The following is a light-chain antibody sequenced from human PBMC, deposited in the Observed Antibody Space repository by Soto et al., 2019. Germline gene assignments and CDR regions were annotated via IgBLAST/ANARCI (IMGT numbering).Light chain of an antibody. V-gene: IGKV3-11*01. J-gene: IGKJ3*01. CDR2: AIS. CDR3: QQRSSWPFT. CDR1: QSMGNY. Sequence: EIVLTQSPATLSLSPGERATLPCRPSQSMGNYLAWYQQKPGQAPRLLIYAISNSATGIPARFSGSVSGTDFTLTISILEPEDFAVYYCQQRSSWPFTFGPGTKVDIK.